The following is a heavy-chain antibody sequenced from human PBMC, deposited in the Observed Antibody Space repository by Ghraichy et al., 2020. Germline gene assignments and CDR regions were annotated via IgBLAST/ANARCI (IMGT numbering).Heavy chain of an antibody. V-gene: IGHV3-48*02. D-gene: IGHD5-12*01. CDR3: ARSRGPTVATMWFDP. Sequence: LTCAASGFTFRNYGMNWVRQAPGKGLEWVSYIRGNSSTIYYTDSVKGRFTISRDNAKNSLYLQMNSLRDEDTAVYYCARSRGPTVATMWFDPWGQGTLVTVSS. CDR2: IRGNSSTI. J-gene: IGHJ5*02. CDR1: GFTFRNYG.